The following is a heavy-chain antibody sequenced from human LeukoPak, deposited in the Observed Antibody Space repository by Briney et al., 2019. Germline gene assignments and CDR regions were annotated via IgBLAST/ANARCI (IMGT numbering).Heavy chain of an antibody. CDR2: ISSSGSTI. D-gene: IGHD3-10*01. Sequence: GGSLRLSCAASGFTFSSYEMNWVRPAPGKGLEWVSYISSSGSTIYYTDSVKGRFTISRDNAKNSLYLQMNSLRAEDTAVYYCARDYLSGGGFDYWGQGTLVTVSS. CDR3: ARDYLSGGGFDY. J-gene: IGHJ4*02. CDR1: GFTFSSYE. V-gene: IGHV3-48*03.